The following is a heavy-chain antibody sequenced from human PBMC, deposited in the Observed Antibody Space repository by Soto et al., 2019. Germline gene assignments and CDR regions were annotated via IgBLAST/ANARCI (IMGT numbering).Heavy chain of an antibody. V-gene: IGHV3-48*03. D-gene: IGHD3-22*01. J-gene: IGHJ4*01. Sequence: GGSLRLSCAASGFTFSSYEMNWVRQAPGKGLEWVSYISSSGTTIYFADSVKGRFTISRDNAKNSLYLQMNSLRAEDTAVYYCERPCEYYDSSGYCYCGHGTLVTVS. CDR1: GFTFSSYE. CDR3: ERPCEYYDSSGYCY. CDR2: ISSSGTTI.